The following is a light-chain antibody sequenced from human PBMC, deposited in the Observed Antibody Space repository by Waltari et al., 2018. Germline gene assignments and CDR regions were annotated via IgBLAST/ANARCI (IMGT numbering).Light chain of an antibody. CDR2: DVS. J-gene: IGLJ1*01. Sequence: QSALTQPASVSGSPGQSIAISCTGSATDVGGHNFVSWYPQHPGKVPKLIIFDVSNRPSGISDRFSGSKFGNTASLTISGLQADDEADYYCSSYTRGRTYVFGSGTKVTVL. CDR1: ATDVGGHNF. V-gene: IGLV2-14*03. CDR3: SSYTRGRTYV.